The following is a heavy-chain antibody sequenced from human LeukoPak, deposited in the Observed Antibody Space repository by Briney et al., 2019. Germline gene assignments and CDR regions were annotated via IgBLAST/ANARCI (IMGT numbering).Heavy chain of an antibody. CDR2: IYYSGFT. D-gene: IGHD3-22*01. CDR1: GGSISSYY. CDR3: ARARSTYYCDSSGYVLVY. J-gene: IGHJ4*01. V-gene: IGHV4-59*01. Sequence: SETLSLPCTASGGSISSYYWSWIRQPPGKGLEWIGYIYYSGFTNYNPSLKSRVTISVDTSKNQFSLKLSSVTAADAAMYYWARARSTYYCDSSGYVLVYGGQEPWSPSPQ.